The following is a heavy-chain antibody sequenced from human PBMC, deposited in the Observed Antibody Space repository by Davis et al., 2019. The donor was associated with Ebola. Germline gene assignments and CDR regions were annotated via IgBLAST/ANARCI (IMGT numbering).Heavy chain of an antibody. CDR3: ARGVRYGDYFDY. V-gene: IGHV1-2*04. J-gene: IGHJ4*02. D-gene: IGHD4-17*01. CDR1: GYTFTGYY. CDR2: INPNSGGT. Sequence: ASVTVSCQASGYTFTGYYMHWVRQAPGQGLEWMGWINPNSGGTNYAQTFQGWVTMTRDTSISTAYMELSRLRSDDTAVYYCARGVRYGDYFDYWGQGTLVTVSS.